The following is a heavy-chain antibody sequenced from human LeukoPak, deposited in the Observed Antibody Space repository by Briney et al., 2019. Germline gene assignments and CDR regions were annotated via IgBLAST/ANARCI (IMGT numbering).Heavy chain of an antibody. D-gene: IGHD6-13*01. J-gene: IGHJ6*02. CDR3: ATRYSSSRFSYYGMDV. CDR1: GGTFSSYA. Sequence: GASVKVSCKASGGTFSSYAISWVRQAPGQGLEWMEGIIPIFGTANYAQKFQGRVTITADESTSTAYMELSSLRSEDTAVYYCATRYSSSRFSYYGMDVWGQGTTVTVSS. V-gene: IGHV1-69*13. CDR2: IIPIFGTA.